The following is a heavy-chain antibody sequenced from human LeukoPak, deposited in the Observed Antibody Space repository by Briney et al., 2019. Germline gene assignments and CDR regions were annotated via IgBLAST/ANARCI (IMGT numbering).Heavy chain of an antibody. V-gene: IGHV3-23*01. Sequence: GGSLRLSCAASGFTFSSYAMNWVRQAPGKGLEWVSAISGSGGSTYYADSVKGRFTISRDNSKNTLYLQMNSLRAEDTAVYYCAKTRPWYSSSWYYFDYWGQGTLVTVSS. D-gene: IGHD6-13*01. CDR3: AKTRPWYSSSWYYFDY. CDR1: GFTFSSYA. CDR2: ISGSGGST. J-gene: IGHJ4*02.